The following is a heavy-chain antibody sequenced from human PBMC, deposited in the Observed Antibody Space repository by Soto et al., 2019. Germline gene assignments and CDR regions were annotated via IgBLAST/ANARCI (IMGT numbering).Heavy chain of an antibody. CDR2: IYYSGST. V-gene: IGHV4-39*01. CDR3: ARQFPVGFRPYYYYGMDF. CDR1: GGSISSSSYY. Sequence: PSETLSLTCTVSGGSISSSSYYWGWIRQPPGKGLEWIGSIYYSGSTYYNPSLKSRVTISVDTSKNQFSLKLSSVTAADTAVYYCARQFPVGFRPYYYYGMDFWGQGTTVTVSS. J-gene: IGHJ6*02. D-gene: IGHD3-10*01.